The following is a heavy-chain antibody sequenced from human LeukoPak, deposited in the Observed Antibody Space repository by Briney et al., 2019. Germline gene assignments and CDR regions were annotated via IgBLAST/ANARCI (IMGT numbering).Heavy chain of an antibody. CDR1: GFTFSRSW. CDR3: VRAYHPGGWFDP. V-gene: IGHV3-7*04. D-gene: IGHD2-21*01. Sequence: GGSLRLSCAASGFTFSRSWMTWVRQAPGKGLEWVASINEDGSEIHYVDSVKGRFTVSRDNAKDSLYLQMNSLTAEDTAMYYCVRAYHPGGWFDPWGQGTLVTVSS. CDR2: INEDGSEI. J-gene: IGHJ5*02.